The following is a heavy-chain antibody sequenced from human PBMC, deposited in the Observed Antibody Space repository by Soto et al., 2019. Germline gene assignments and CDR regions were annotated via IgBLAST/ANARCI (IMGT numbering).Heavy chain of an antibody. CDR2: IYHSGST. D-gene: IGHD1-26*01. V-gene: IGHV4-4*02. J-gene: IGHJ4*02. CDR1: GGSISNSNW. Sequence: PSETLSLTCGVFGGSISNSNWWTWVRQPPGKGLEWIGEIYHSGSTNYNSSLMSRVTISLDKVNNQFSLKLTSVTAADTAVYYCAHRPIVGAAIWGQGPLVTVSS. CDR3: AHRPIVGAAI.